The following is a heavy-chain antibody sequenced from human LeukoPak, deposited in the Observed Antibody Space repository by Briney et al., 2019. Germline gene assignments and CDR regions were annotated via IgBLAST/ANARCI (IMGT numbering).Heavy chain of an antibody. Sequence: SETLSLTCTVSGGSINSGGYYWSWIRQHPGKGLEWIGYIYYSGSTYYNPSLKSRVTISVDTSKKQFSLNLSSVTAADTAVYYCASHNDYRSHYWGQGTLVTVSS. J-gene: IGHJ4*02. CDR2: IYYSGST. D-gene: IGHD4-11*01. V-gene: IGHV4-31*03. CDR3: ASHNDYRSHY. CDR1: GGSINSGGYY.